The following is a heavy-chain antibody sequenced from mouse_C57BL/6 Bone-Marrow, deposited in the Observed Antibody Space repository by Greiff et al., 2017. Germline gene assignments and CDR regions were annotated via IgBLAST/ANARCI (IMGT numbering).Heavy chain of an antibody. V-gene: IGHV5-9-1*02. CDR2: ISSGGDYI. D-gene: IGHD2-2*01. CDR1: GFTFSSYA. Sequence: EVNLVESGEGLVKPGGSLKLSCAASGFTFSSYAMSWVRQTPEKRLEWVAYISSGGDYIYYADTVKGRFTISRDNARNTLYLQMSSLKSEDTAMYYCTRDSNLLWLRPYYFDYWGQGTTLTVSS. CDR3: TRDSNLLWLRPYYFDY. J-gene: IGHJ2*01.